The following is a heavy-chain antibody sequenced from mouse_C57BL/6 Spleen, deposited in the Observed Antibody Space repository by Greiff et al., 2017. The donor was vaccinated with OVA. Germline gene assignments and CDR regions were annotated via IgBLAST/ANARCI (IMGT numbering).Heavy chain of an antibody. Sequence: QVQLQQSGPELVKPGASVKISCKASGYAFTSSWMNWVKQRPGKGLEWIGRIYPGDGDTNYNGKFKGKATLPVDKSSSTAYMELSRLTSEDSAVYCGENDVTSYDSYYLDYWGQGTTLTVSS. CDR2: IYPGDGDT. V-gene: IGHV1-82*01. CDR3: ENDVTSYDSYYLDY. D-gene: IGHD2-4*01. CDR1: GYAFTSSW. J-gene: IGHJ2*01.